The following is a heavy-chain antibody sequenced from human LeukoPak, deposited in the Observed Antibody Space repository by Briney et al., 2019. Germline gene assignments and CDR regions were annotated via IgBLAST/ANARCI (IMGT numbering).Heavy chain of an antibody. Sequence: SSVPVSCKASGGTFSSYAISGVRQPPGQGLEWMGGIIPIFGTANYPQKFQGRVTITADKSTSTAYMELSSLRSEDTAVYYCASSSSGQHDPWGQGTLVTVSS. CDR3: ASSSSGQHDP. V-gene: IGHV1-69*06. D-gene: IGHD6-13*01. CDR2: IIPIFGTA. J-gene: IGHJ5*02. CDR1: GGTFSSYA.